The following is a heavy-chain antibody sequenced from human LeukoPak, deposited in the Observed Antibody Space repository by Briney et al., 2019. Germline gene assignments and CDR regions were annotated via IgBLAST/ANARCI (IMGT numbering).Heavy chain of an antibody. CDR1: GGSISSSSYY. J-gene: IGHJ4*02. Sequence: SETLSLTCTVSGGSISSSSYYWGWIRQPPGKGLEWIGSIYYSGSTYYNPSLKSRVTISVDTPKNQFSLKLSSVTAADTAMYYCARLGRGAALGWGQGTLVTVSS. V-gene: IGHV4-39*01. CDR3: ARLGRGAALG. CDR2: IYYSGST. D-gene: IGHD6-13*01.